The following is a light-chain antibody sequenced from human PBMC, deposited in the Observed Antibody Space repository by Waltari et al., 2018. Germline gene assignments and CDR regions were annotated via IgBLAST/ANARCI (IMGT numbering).Light chain of an antibody. J-gene: IGKJ2*01. CDR3: QQYGSSIMYT. CDR2: GAS. Sequence: VLTQSPGTLSLSPGESATLSCRASQSLTKRYLAWYQQKPGQALRLVIYGASSRAAGIPDRFSGSGSGTDFTLTISRLEPEDFAVYYCQQYGSSIMYTFGQGTKLEIK. CDR1: QSLTKRY. V-gene: IGKV3-20*01.